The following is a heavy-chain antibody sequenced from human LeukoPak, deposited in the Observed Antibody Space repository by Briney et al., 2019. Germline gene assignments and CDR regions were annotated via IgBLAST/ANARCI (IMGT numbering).Heavy chain of an antibody. V-gene: IGHV4-59*01. CDR3: ARDSGGYCSSTSCHTLDY. CDR2: IYYSGST. Sequence: SETLSLTCTVSGGSISSYYWSWIRQPPGKGLGWIGYIYYSGSTNYNPSLKSRVTISVDTSKNQFSLKLSSVTAADTAVYYCARDSGGYCSSTSCHTLDYWGQGTLVTVSS. D-gene: IGHD2-2*02. CDR1: GGSISSYY. J-gene: IGHJ4*02.